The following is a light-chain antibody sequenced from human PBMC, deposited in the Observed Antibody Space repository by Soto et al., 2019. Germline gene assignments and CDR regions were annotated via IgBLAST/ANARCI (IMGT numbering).Light chain of an antibody. CDR3: QQYGSSPLST. V-gene: IGKV3-20*01. CDR2: GAS. CDR1: QSVSSSY. J-gene: IGKJ3*01. Sequence: EIVLTQSPGTLSLSPGERATLSCRASQSVSSSYLAWYQQKPGQAPRLLIYGASSRATGIPDRFSGSGSGQDVTLTISRLEPEDFAVYYCQQYGSSPLSTFGPGTKVDMK.